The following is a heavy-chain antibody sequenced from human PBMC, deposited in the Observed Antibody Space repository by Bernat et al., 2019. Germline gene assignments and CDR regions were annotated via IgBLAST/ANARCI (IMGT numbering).Heavy chain of an antibody. V-gene: IGHV3-15*01. CDR1: GFTFSNAW. Sequence: EVQLVESGGGLVKPGGSLRLSCAASGFTFSNAWMSWVRQAPGKGLEWVGRIKSKTDGGTTDYAAPVKGRFTISRDDSKNTLYLQMNSLKTEDTAVYYCTTGPYSGSYPRDYWGQGTLVTVSS. D-gene: IGHD1-26*01. CDR2: IKSKTDGGTT. CDR3: TTGPYSGSYPRDY. J-gene: IGHJ4*02.